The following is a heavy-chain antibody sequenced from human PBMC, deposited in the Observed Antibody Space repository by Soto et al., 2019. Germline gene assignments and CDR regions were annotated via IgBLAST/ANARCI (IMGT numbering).Heavy chain of an antibody. D-gene: IGHD5-18*01. CDR1: GGTCSNSA. V-gene: IGHV1-69*01. CDR2: ITPVFGTA. Sequence: QVQLLQSSAEVKKPGSSVTVHCTASGGTCSNSAISWVRQAPGQGLEWMGGITPVFGTADYAQKFRGRGTITSDESTSTADMELNSLRSDATAVYYCARSEMDTVVYLDYWGQGNLVSVPS. CDR3: ARSEMDTVVYLDY. J-gene: IGHJ4*02.